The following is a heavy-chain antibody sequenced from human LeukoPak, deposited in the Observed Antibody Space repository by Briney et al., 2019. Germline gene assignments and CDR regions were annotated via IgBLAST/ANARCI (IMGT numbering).Heavy chain of an antibody. CDR2: IYYNGST. J-gene: IGHJ4*02. CDR3: ARKDGLFDY. Sequence: SETLSLTCTVSGGSIMYYYWSWIRQSPGKGLEWIGYIYYNGSTNYNPSLKSRVSISVDTSKNQFSLKVTSVTAADTAVYYCARKDGLFDYWGQGTLVTVSS. D-gene: IGHD5-24*01. V-gene: IGHV4-59*01. CDR1: GGSIMYYY.